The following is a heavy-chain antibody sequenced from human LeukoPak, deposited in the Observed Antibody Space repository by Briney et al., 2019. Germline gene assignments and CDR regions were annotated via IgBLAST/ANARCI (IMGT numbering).Heavy chain of an antibody. D-gene: IGHD4/OR15-4a*01. CDR3: ARRAGAYSHPYDY. CDR1: GFTFSNYG. V-gene: IGHV3-23*01. Sequence: GGSLRLSCAASGFTFSNYGMNWVRQAPGKGLEWVSGISGSGGNTYYADCVKGRFTISRDNSKNTLYLQMNSLRVEDTAVYYCARRAGAYSHPYDYWGQGTLVTVSS. CDR2: ISGSGGNT. J-gene: IGHJ4*02.